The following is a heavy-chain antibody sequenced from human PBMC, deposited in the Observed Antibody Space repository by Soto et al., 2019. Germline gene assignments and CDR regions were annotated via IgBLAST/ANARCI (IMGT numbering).Heavy chain of an antibody. CDR2: IYPADSDI. Sequence: GESLKISCKGSGYSFTSYWIGWVRQVPGRGLEWMGIIYPADSDIRHSPSFQGQVTISVDKSLSTAYLQWSSLKASDTAMYYCARQDCSGGSCYSSPHYYYGMDVWGQGTTVTVSS. J-gene: IGHJ6*02. CDR3: ARQDCSGGSCYSSPHYYYGMDV. CDR1: GYSFTSYW. V-gene: IGHV5-51*01. D-gene: IGHD2-15*01.